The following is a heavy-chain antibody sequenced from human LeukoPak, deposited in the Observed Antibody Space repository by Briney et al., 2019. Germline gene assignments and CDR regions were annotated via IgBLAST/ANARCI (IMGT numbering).Heavy chain of an antibody. CDR1: GGSISSYY. J-gene: IGHJ4*02. Sequence: SETLSLTCTVSGGSISSYYWSWIRQPPGKGLEWIGSIYYSGSTYYNPSLKSRVTMSVDTSKNQFSLKLSSVTAADTAVYYCARSVGYDSSGYYLDWGQGTLVTVSS. D-gene: IGHD3-22*01. V-gene: IGHV4-39*07. CDR2: IYYSGST. CDR3: ARSVGYDSSGYYLD.